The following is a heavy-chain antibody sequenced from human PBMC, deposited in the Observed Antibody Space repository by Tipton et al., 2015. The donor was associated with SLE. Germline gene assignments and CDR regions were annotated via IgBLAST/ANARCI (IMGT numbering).Heavy chain of an antibody. D-gene: IGHD1/OR15-1a*01. V-gene: IGHV3-23*01. CDR3: AKFEKTTDFYLDS. CDR1: GFTFSSYA. CDR2: ISGGGGST. J-gene: IGHJ4*02. Sequence: GSLRLSCATSGFTFSSYALSWVRRAPGKGLEWVSAISGGGGSTYYADFVKGRFSISIDKSKKPLFLQMNSLRVDDTATYYCAKFEKTTDFYLDSWGQGTLVSVSS.